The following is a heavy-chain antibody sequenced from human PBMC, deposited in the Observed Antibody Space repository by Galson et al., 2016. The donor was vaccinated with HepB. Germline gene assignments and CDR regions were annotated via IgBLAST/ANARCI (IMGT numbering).Heavy chain of an antibody. CDR1: GFTFSSYS. CDR2: ISSSSSYI. D-gene: IGHD4-17*01. J-gene: IGHJ4*02. CDR3: ARAVSWDYGDYAGY. Sequence: SLRLSCAASGFTFSSYSMNWVRQAPGKGLEWVSSISSSSSYIYYADSVKGRFTISRDNAKNSLCLQMNSLRAEDTAVYSCARAVSWDYGDYAGYWGQGTLVAVSS. V-gene: IGHV3-21*01.